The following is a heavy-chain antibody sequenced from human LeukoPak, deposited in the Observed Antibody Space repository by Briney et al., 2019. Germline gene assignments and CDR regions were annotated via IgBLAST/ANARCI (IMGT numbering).Heavy chain of an antibody. Sequence: ASVKVSCKASGYTFTSYYMHWVRQAPGQGLEWMGIINPSGGSTSYAQKFQGRVTMTRDMSTSTVYMELSSLRSEDTAVYYCARASLYCSGGSCYEVDYWGQVTLVTVSS. J-gene: IGHJ4*02. CDR3: ARASLYCSGGSCYEVDY. CDR2: INPSGGST. V-gene: IGHV1-46*01. D-gene: IGHD2-15*01. CDR1: GYTFTSYY.